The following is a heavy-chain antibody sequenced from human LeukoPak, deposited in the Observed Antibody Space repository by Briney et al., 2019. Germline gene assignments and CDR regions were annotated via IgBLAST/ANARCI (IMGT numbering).Heavy chain of an antibody. CDR1: GFRFSDFT. V-gene: IGHV3-23*01. CDR2: IGGRGGST. J-gene: IGHJ5*02. Sequence: GGSLRLSCAASGFRFSDFTMTWVRQAPGKGPEWVSAIGGRGGSTYYADSLGGRFTISRDNSKDMLYLQMDSLKVEDTATYYCGKEGGAWGQGTKVTVSS. CDR3: GKEGGA. D-gene: IGHD3-16*01.